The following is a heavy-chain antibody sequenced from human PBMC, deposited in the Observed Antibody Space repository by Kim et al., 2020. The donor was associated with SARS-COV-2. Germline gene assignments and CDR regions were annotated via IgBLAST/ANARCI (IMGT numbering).Heavy chain of an antibody. CDR3: AREAGGDAYRGLDF. CDR1: GGSISSYY. CDR2: IYTSENP. J-gene: IGHJ4*02. D-gene: IGHD2-21*01. Sequence: SETLSLTCTVSGGSISSYYWSWIRLPAGKGLEWIGRIYTSENPNYNPSLRSRVSMSIDTSKNHFSLNVSSVTAADTAIYYCAREAGGDAYRGLDFWGQGTLVTVSS. V-gene: IGHV4-4*07.